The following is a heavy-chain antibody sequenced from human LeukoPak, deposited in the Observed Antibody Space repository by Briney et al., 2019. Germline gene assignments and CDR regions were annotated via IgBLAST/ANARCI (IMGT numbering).Heavy chain of an antibody. CDR1: GGSISSGSYY. D-gene: IGHD2-21*02. J-gene: IGHJ4*02. CDR2: IYTSGST. CDR3: ARGDIVVATV. V-gene: IGHV4-61*02. Sequence: PSQTLSLTCTVSGGSISSGSYYWSWIRQPAGKGLEWIGRIYTSGSTNYNPSLKSRVTISVDTSKNQFSLKLSSVTAADTAVYYCARGDIVVATVWGQGTLVTVSS.